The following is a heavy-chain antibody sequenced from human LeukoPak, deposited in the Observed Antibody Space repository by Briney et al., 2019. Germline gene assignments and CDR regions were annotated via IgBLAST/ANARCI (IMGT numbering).Heavy chain of an antibody. CDR1: GFTFSSYG. D-gene: IGHD4-17*01. CDR3: ARALGVSYGDYYFDY. Sequence: GRSLRLSCAASGFTFSSYGMHWVRQAPGKGLEWVAVIWYDGSNKYYADSVKGRFTISRDNSKNTLYLQMNSLRAEDTAVYYCARALGVSYGDYYFDYWGQGTLVTVSS. V-gene: IGHV3-33*01. J-gene: IGHJ4*02. CDR2: IWYDGSNK.